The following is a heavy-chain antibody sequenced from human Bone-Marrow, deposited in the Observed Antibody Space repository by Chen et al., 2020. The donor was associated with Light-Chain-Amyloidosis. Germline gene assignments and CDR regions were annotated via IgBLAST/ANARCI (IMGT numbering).Heavy chain of an antibody. V-gene: IGHV5-51*01. CDR2: IYPDDSDA. D-gene: IGHD5-12*01. Sequence: EVQLEQSGPEVKKPGESLKISCKGSGYTFPNYWIGWVRQMPGKGLEGMVVIYPDDSDARYSPSFEGQVTISADNSITTAYLQWRSLKASDTAMYYCARRRDGYNFDYWGQGTLVTVSS. J-gene: IGHJ4*02. CDR3: ARRRDGYNFDY. CDR1: GYTFPNYW.